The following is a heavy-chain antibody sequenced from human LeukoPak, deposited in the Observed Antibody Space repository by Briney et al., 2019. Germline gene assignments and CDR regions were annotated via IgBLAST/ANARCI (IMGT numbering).Heavy chain of an antibody. CDR1: GYTFTTYG. CDR2: ISVYSGYS. V-gene: IGHV1-18*01. CDR3: ARNGTYGGDFYFFYMDV. D-gene: IGHD4-23*01. Sequence: ASVKVSCKASGYTFTTYGITWIRQAPGQGLEWMGWISVYSGYSTYAQNLQGRVTMTTDTSTTTAYMELRSLRSDDTAVYYCARNGTYGGDFYFFYMDVWGKGTTVTVSS. J-gene: IGHJ6*03.